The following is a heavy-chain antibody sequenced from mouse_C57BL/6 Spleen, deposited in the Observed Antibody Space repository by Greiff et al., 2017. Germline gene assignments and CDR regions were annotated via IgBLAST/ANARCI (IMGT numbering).Heavy chain of an antibody. J-gene: IGHJ2*01. CDR1: GYAFSSSW. D-gene: IGHD1-1*01. Sequence: VKLQQSGPELVKPGASVKISCKASGYAFSSSWMNWVKQRPGKGLEWIGRIYPGDGDTNYNGKFKGKATLTEDKSSSTAYMQLSSLTSEDSAVYFCARALITTVVTYFDYWGQGTTLTVSS. V-gene: IGHV1-82*01. CDR2: IYPGDGDT. CDR3: ARALITTVVTYFDY.